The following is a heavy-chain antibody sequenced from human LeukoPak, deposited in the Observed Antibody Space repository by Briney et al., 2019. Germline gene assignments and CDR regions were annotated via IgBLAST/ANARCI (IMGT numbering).Heavy chain of an antibody. Sequence: SETLSLTCAVYGGSFSGYYWSWIRQPPGKGLEWIGEINHSGSTNYNPSLKSRVTISVDTSKNQFSLKLSSVTAADTAVYYCASQYYDILTGYYTPSSWGQGTLVTVSS. CDR3: ASQYYDILTGYYTPSS. V-gene: IGHV4-34*01. D-gene: IGHD3-9*01. J-gene: IGHJ4*02. CDR2: INHSGST. CDR1: GGSFSGYY.